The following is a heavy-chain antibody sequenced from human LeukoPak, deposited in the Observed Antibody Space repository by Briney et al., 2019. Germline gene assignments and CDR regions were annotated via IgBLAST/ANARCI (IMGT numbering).Heavy chain of an antibody. J-gene: IGHJ6*02. D-gene: IGHD4-23*01. CDR3: ATWPVVTGVMNYGMDV. V-gene: IGHV3-9*01. Sequence: GRSLRLSCAASGFTFDDYAMHWVRQAPGKGLEWVSGISRNSGSIGYADSVKGRFTISRDNAKNSLYLQMNSLRAEDTALYYCATWPVVTGVMNYGMDVWGQGTTVTVSS. CDR1: GFTFDDYA. CDR2: ISRNSGSI.